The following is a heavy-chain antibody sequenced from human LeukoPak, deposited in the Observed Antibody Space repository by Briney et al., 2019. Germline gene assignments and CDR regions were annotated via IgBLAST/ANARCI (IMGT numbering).Heavy chain of an antibody. CDR1: GFTVSSNY. D-gene: IGHD3-10*01. V-gene: IGHV3-21*04. Sequence: GGSLRLSCAASGFTVSSNYMSWVRQAPGKGLEWVSSISSSSSYIYYADSVKGRFTISRDNARNSVYMEMNDLMAEDTAFYYCARGENGSFDYLGQGTLVIVSS. J-gene: IGHJ4*02. CDR2: ISSSSSYI. CDR3: ARGENGSFDY.